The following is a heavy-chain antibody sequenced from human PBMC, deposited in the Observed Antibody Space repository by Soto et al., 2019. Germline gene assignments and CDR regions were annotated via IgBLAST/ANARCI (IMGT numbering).Heavy chain of an antibody. D-gene: IGHD4-17*01. Sequence: SETLSLTCAVSGGSISSGGYSWSWIRQPPGKGLEWIGYIYHSGSTYYNPSLKSRVTISVDRSKNQFSLKLSSVTAADTAVYYCARGPEYGDYVYYFDYWGQGTLVTVSS. CDR1: GGSISSGGYS. CDR2: IYHSGST. V-gene: IGHV4-30-2*01. J-gene: IGHJ4*02. CDR3: ARGPEYGDYVYYFDY.